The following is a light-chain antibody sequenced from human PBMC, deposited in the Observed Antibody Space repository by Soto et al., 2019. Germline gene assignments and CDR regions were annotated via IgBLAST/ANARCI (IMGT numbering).Light chain of an antibody. CDR3: QYYNNYCWT. V-gene: IGKV1-5*03. Sequence: DIQLTQSPSTLSASVGDRVTITCRASQTISSWLAWYQQKPGKAPNLWIYETSNLESGVPSRFSGSGSGTAVTLTVSRLQTDDFATYYCQYYNNYCWTFGQGTKVEIK. CDR1: QTISSW. CDR2: ETS. J-gene: IGKJ1*01.